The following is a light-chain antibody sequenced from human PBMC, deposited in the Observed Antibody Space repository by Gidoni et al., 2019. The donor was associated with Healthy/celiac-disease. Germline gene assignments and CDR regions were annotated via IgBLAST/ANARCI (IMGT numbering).Light chain of an antibody. J-gene: IGLJ1*01. Sequence: SYELTQPPSVSVSPGQTARITCSGAALPKQYAYWYQQQPGQAPVLVISKDSERPSGLPERFSGSSSGTTGTLTISGVQAEDEADYYCQSADSSGTYGVFGTGTKVTVL. V-gene: IGLV3-25*03. CDR3: QSADSSGTYGV. CDR2: KDS. CDR1: ALPKQY.